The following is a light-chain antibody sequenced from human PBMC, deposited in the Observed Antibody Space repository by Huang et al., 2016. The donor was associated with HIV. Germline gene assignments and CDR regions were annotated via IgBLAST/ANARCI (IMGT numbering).Light chain of an antibody. CDR3: QQYYSTPT. CDR1: QSVLYSSNNKTY. CDR2: WAS. Sequence: DIVMTQSPDSLSVSLGERATINCKSSQSVLYSSNNKTYLDWDQQKPGQPPKLLIYWASSRESGVPDRFSGSGSGTDFTLTISSLQAEDVAVYYCQQYYSTPTFGQGTKVEIK. J-gene: IGKJ1*01. V-gene: IGKV4-1*01.